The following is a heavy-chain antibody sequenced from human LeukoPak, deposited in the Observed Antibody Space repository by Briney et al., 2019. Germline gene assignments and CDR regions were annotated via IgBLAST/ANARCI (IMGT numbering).Heavy chain of an antibody. V-gene: IGHV4-39*07. CDR2: IYYSGST. CDR1: GGSISSSSYY. D-gene: IGHD3-22*01. CDR3: ARASSITMIDAFDI. Sequence: PSETLSLTCTVSGGSISSSSYYWGWIRQPPGKGLEWIGSIYYSGSTYYNPSLKSRVTISVDTSKNQFSLKLSSVTAADTAVYYCARASSITMIDAFDIWGQGTMVTVSS. J-gene: IGHJ3*02.